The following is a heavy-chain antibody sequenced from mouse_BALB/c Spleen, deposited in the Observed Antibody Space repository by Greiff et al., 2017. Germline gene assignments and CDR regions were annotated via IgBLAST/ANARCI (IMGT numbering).Heavy chain of an antibody. CDR2: ISSGGSYT. V-gene: IGHV5-9-4*01. CDR1: GFTFSSYA. Sequence: EVKLMESGGGLVKPGGSLKLSCAASGFTFSSYAMSWVRQSPEKRLEWVAEISSGGSYTYYPDTVTGRFTISRDNAKNTLYLEMSILRSEDTAMYYCAREGDAPFAYWGQGTLVTVSA. CDR3: AREGDAPFAY. J-gene: IGHJ3*01.